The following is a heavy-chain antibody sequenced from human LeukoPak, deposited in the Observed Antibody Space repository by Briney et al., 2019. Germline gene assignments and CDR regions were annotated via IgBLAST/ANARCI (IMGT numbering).Heavy chain of an antibody. J-gene: IGHJ6*03. CDR2: MNPNSSNT. CDR3: ARGRTFSSSWSRSDYYYYMDV. CDR1: VYTFTSYD. V-gene: IGHV1-8*03. D-gene: IGHD6-13*01. Sequence: GASVKVSCKASVYTFTSYDINWVRQATGQGLEWMGWMNPNSSNTGYAQTFQGRVTITRNTSISTAYMELSSPRSEHTAVYYCARGRTFSSSWSRSDYYYYMDVWGKGTPVTVSS.